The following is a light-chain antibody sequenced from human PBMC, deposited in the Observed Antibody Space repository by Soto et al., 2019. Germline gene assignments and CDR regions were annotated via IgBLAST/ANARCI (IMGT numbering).Light chain of an antibody. CDR2: AAS. CDR1: QGIRKD. V-gene: IGKV1-6*02. Sequence: AIQMTQSPSSLSASLGDRVTITCRASQGIRKDLGWYHQKPGTAPKLLIYAASSLQSGVPSRFSGSGSGTDFTLTISSLQPEDFATYYCLQDYNYPWTFGQGTKVEIK. J-gene: IGKJ1*01. CDR3: LQDYNYPWT.